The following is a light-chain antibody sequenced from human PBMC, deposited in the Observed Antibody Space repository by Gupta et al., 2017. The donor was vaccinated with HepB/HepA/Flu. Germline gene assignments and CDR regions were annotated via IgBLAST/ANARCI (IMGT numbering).Light chain of an antibody. J-gene: IGKJ2*04. CDR2: WAS. CDR1: QSLLDRSYNRKF. V-gene: IGKV4-1*01. Sequence: DIVMTQTPDSLAVSLGERATINCKSSQSLLDRSYNRKFLAWDRQKPGQPPKLLIYWASTRESGVPDRFSGSESGTDFTLTISSLQAEDVAVCYCQQYYSTLSMCSFGQGTKLEIK. CDR3: QQYYSTLSMCS.